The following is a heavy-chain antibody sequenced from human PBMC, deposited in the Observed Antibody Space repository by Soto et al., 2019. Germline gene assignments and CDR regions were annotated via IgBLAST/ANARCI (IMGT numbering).Heavy chain of an antibody. CDR3: ARDGVQETNSGMDV. CDR2: INPSHGGA. D-gene: IGHD3-16*01. J-gene: IGHJ6*02. V-gene: IGHV1-46*04. CDR1: GYTFTSYY. Sequence: QVQLVHSGAEVKKPGASVKVSCRASGYTFTSYYIHWVRQAPGQGLEWMLIINPSHGGAIYTQKLQGGVTMTGDTSTSTVHMELSSLRSDDTAVYYCARDGVQETNSGMDVWGPGTTVTVSS.